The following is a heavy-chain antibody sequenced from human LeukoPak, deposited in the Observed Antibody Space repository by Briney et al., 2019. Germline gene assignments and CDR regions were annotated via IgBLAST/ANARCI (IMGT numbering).Heavy chain of an antibody. CDR2: ISWNSGSI. CDR3: AKDIVQDSSGYFYYFDY. J-gene: IGHJ4*02. D-gene: IGHD3-22*01. Sequence: GGSLRLSCAASGFSFDDYAMHWVRQAPGKGLEWVSGISWNSGSIGYADSVQGRFTISRDNAKNSLYPQMNSLRAEDTALHYCAKDIVQDSSGYFYYFDYWGQGTLVTVSS. CDR1: GFSFDDYA. V-gene: IGHV3-9*01.